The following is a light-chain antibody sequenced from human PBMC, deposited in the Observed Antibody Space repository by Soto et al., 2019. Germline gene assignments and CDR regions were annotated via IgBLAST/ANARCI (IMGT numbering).Light chain of an antibody. J-gene: IGLJ1*01. CDR1: SSNLAYNS. CDR3: GAWDDSLNVYV. V-gene: IGLV1-51*01. Sequence: QSVLTQPPSVSAAPGQDVTISCSGSSSNLAYNSLSWYQQLPGTAPKLFIYDDNKRPSGIPARFSGSKSGTSATLGITGLETGDEADYYCGAWDDSLNVYVFGSGTKVTVL. CDR2: DDN.